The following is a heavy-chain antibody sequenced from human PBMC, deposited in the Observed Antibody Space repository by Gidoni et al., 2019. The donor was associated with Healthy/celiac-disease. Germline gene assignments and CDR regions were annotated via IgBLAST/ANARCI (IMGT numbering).Heavy chain of an antibody. CDR3: AGRITMVRARAFDI. Sequence: QVQLVQSGAEVKKPGSSVKVSCKASGGTFSSYTISWVRQAPGQGLEWMGRIIPILGLANYAQKFQGRVTITADKSTSTAYMELSSLRSEDTAVYYCAGRITMVRARAFDIWGQGTMVTVSS. D-gene: IGHD3-10*01. J-gene: IGHJ3*02. CDR1: GGTFSSYT. CDR2: IIPILGLA. V-gene: IGHV1-69*02.